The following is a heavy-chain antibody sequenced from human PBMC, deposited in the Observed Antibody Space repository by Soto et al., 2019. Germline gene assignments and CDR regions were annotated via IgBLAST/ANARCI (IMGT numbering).Heavy chain of an antibody. Sequence: SETLSLTCTVSGGSISSYYWSWIRQPPGKGLEWIGYIYYSGSTNYNPSLKSRVTISVDTSKNQFSLKLSSVTAADTAVYYCARRREYFDYWGQGTLVTVSS. CDR2: IYYSGST. J-gene: IGHJ4*02. CDR1: GGSISSYY. CDR3: ARRREYFDY. V-gene: IGHV4-59*01.